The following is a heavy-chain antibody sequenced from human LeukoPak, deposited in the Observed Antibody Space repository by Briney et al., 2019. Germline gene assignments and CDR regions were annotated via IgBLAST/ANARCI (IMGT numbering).Heavy chain of an antibody. V-gene: IGHV7-4-1*02. CDR2: INTNTGNP. CDR3: ARGGRDSSGWEVFWFDP. J-gene: IGHJ5*02. CDR1: GYTFTSYA. Sequence: GASVKVSCKASGYTFTSYAMNWVRQAPGQGLEWMGWINTNTGNPTYAQSFTGRFVFSLDTSVSTAYLQISSLKAEDTAVYYCARGGRDSSGWEVFWFDPWGQGTLVTVSS. D-gene: IGHD6-19*01.